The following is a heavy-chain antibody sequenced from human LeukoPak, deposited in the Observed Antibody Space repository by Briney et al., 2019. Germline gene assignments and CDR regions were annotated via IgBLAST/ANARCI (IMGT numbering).Heavy chain of an antibody. D-gene: IGHD3-9*01. CDR2: ISSSGSTI. CDR3: ARDQRYFDWLPFDC. V-gene: IGHV3-48*03. Sequence: GGSLRLSCAASGFTFGSYEMNWVRQAPGKGLEWVSYISSSGSTIYYADSVKGRFTISRDNAKSSLYLQMDSLRAEDTAVYYCARDQRYFDWLPFDCWGQGTLVTVSS. CDR1: GFTFGSYE. J-gene: IGHJ4*02.